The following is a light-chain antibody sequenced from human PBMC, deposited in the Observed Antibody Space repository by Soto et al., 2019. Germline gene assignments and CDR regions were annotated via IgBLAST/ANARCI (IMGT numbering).Light chain of an antibody. J-gene: IGLJ2*01. Sequence: QSALTQPPSASGSPGQSVTISCTGTSSDVGTYNYVSWYQQHPGKAPKVMIYEVSKRPSGVPDRFSGSKSGNTASLTDSGLQAEDEADYYCSSYAGSNNLVVFGGGTKLTVL. CDR2: EVS. CDR1: SSDVGTYNY. CDR3: SSYAGSNNLVV. V-gene: IGLV2-8*01.